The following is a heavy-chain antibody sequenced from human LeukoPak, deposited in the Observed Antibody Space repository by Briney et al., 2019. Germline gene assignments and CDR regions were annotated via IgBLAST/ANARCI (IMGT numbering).Heavy chain of an antibody. CDR1: GFTFSSYG. J-gene: IGHJ4*02. V-gene: IGHV3-30*18. CDR3: AKEGSSGWLFDY. Sequence: PGGSLRLSCAASGFTFSSYGMHWVRQAPGKGLEWVAVISYDGSNKYYADSVKGRFTISRDNSKNTLYLQMNSLRAEDTAVYYCAKEGSSGWLFDYWGQGTLVTVSS. CDR2: ISYDGSNK. D-gene: IGHD6-19*01.